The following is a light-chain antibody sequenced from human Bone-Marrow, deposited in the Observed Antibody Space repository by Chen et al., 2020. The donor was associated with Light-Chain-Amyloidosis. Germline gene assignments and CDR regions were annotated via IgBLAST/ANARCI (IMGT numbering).Light chain of an antibody. J-gene: IGKJ2*01. CDR3: QQDGTSPDYT. Sequence: ELLLTQSPGTLSLSPGERVTLSCRASQSISKNYVAWYQQRRGQAPRLLIYGASNRGTGIPDRFSGSGYGTDFTRNSSELEPDDFGVYYCQQDGTSPDYTFGQGTRLDIK. CDR2: GAS. CDR1: QSISKNY. V-gene: IGKV3-20*01.